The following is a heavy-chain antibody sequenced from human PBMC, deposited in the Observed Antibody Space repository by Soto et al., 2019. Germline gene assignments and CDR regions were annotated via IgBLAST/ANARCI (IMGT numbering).Heavy chain of an antibody. CDR2: IKHDGSEK. CDR1: GFTFSNYW. J-gene: IGHJ5*02. Sequence: EVQLVESGGGLVQPGGSLRLSCAASGFTFSNYWMSWVRQAPGKGLEWVANIKHDGSEKSYVDSVKGRFTISRDNAKNTLSLQINSLRVDDTAVYHCARRVFALGWGFDPWGQGTLVTVSS. D-gene: IGHD6-13*01. V-gene: IGHV3-7*01. CDR3: ARRVFALGWGFDP.